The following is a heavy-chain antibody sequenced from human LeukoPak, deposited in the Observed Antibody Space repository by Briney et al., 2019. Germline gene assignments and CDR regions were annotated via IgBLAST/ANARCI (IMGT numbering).Heavy chain of an antibody. CDR1: GITFSSFG. V-gene: IGHV3-30*02. Sequence: GGSLRLSCAASGITFSSFGMHWVRQAPGKGLDWVAFIRYDGSKKYYAESVKGRFTISRDNSNNTLYLQMNSLRPEDTAVYYCANFLGFDYTHWGQGTLVIVSS. CDR2: IRYDGSKK. D-gene: IGHD3-3*01. CDR3: ANFLGFDYTH. J-gene: IGHJ1*01.